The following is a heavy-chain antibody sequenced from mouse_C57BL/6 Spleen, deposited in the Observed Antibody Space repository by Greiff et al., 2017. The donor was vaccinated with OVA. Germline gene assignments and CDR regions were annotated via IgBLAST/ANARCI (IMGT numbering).Heavy chain of an antibody. D-gene: IGHD1-1*01. Sequence: EVQLQESGGGLVKPGGSLKLSCAASGFTFSSYAMSWVRQTPEKRLEWVATISDGGSYTYYPDNVQGRFTLSRDNAKNNLYLQMSHLKSEDTAMYYCAREGSSHCGSLAPFDYWGQGTTLTVSS. V-gene: IGHV5-4*01. CDR2: ISDGGSYT. J-gene: IGHJ2*01. CDR1: GFTFSSYA. CDR3: AREGSSHCGSLAPFDY.